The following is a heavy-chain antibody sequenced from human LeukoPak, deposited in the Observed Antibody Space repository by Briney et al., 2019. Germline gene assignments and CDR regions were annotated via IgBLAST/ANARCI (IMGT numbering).Heavy chain of an antibody. V-gene: IGHV1-24*01. D-gene: IGHD2-2*01. J-gene: IGHJ5*02. CDR3: ATLVGDIVVVDTWFDP. CDR2: FDPEDGET. CDR1: GYTLTESS. Sequence: ASVKVSCKVSGYTLTESSMHWVRQAPGKGLEWMGGFDPEDGETIYAQKFQGRVTMTEDTSTDTAYMELSSLRSEDTAVYYCATLVGDIVVVDTWFDPWGQGTLVTVSS.